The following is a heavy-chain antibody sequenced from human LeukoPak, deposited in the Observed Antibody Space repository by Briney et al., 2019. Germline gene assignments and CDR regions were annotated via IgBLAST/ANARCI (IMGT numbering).Heavy chain of an antibody. CDR1: GGSISPYY. V-gene: IGHV4-59*01. D-gene: IGHD1-20*01. CDR3: ARSSVGITDLITVDFDY. Sequence: SETLSLTCTVSGGSISPYYWSWIPHPPGKGLEWIGFIFYIGTTKYNPHLKSRLTMSLDTSKNQFSLRLSSVIAADTAVYYCARSSVGITDLITVDFDYWGQGILVSVSS. CDR2: IFYIGTT. J-gene: IGHJ4*02.